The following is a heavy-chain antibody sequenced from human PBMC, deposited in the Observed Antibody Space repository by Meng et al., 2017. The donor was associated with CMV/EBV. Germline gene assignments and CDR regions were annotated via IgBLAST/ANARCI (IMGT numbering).Heavy chain of an antibody. Sequence: SVKVSCKASGGTFSSYAISWVRQAPGQGLEWMGGIIPIFGTANYAQKFQGRVTITTDESTSTDYMELSSLRSEDTAVYYCARLFTIFGVVSDAFDIWGQGTMGTVSS. CDR3: ARLFTIFGVVSDAFDI. J-gene: IGHJ3*02. CDR2: IIPIFGTA. V-gene: IGHV1-69*05. CDR1: GGTFSSYA. D-gene: IGHD3-3*01.